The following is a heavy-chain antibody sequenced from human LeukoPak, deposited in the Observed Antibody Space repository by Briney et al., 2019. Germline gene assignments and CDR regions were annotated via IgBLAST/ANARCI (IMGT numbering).Heavy chain of an antibody. D-gene: IGHD1-1*01. CDR2: ISGNGGST. V-gene: IGHV3-23*01. CDR3: AKVWRGNYYDY. Sequence: QTGGSLRLSCAASGFTFSSYAMSWVRQAPGKGLEWVSAISGNGGSTYYADSVKARFTISRDNTKNTLYLQMNSLRAEDTAVYYCAKVWRGNYYDYWGQGTLVTVSS. J-gene: IGHJ4*02. CDR1: GFTFSSYA.